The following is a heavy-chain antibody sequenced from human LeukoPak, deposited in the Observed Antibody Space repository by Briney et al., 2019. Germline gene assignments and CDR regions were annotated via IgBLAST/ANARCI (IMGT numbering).Heavy chain of an antibody. CDR3: ARAPPGSNWKNYFDY. CDR2: IYSGGST. CDR1: GFTVSSNY. D-gene: IGHD1-1*01. J-gene: IGHJ4*02. V-gene: IGHV3-53*01. Sequence: LPGGSLRLSCAASGFTVSSNYMSWVRQAPGKGLEWVSVIYSGGSTYYADSVKGRFTISRDNSKNTLYLQMNSLRAEDTAVYYCARAPPGSNWKNYFDYWGQGTLVTVSS.